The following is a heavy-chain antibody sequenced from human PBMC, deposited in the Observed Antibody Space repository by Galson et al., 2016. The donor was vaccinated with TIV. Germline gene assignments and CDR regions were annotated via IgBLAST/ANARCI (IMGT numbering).Heavy chain of an antibody. CDR3: ARGSLDR. J-gene: IGHJ5*02. Sequence: SLRLSCAISGFTFSDYYMIWVRQAPGKGLQWVSYISSSGILINYADSVKGRFTVSRDNAKDSLFLQMSSLRVEDTAVYYCARGSLDRWGQGTLVTVSS. CDR1: GFTFSDYY. CDR2: ISSSGILI. V-gene: IGHV3-11*05.